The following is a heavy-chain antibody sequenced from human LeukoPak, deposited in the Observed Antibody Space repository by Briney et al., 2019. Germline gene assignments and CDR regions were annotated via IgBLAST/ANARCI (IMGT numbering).Heavy chain of an antibody. J-gene: IGHJ3*01. CDR2: ISYDGSST. CDR1: GLTFSNYW. V-gene: IGHV3-74*01. CDR3: ARRSAAKDAFDF. Sequence: GGSLRLSCAASGLTFSNYWMHWVRQAPGKGLVGVSRISYDGSSTNCADSVKGRFTNSRDKAKNTLYLQMNSLRAEDTAVYYCARRSAAKDAFDFWGQGTMVTVSS. D-gene: IGHD6-25*01.